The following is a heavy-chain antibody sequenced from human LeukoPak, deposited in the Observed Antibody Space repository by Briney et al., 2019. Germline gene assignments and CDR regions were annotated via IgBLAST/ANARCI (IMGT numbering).Heavy chain of an antibody. CDR2: IDPSDSYT. V-gene: IGHV5-10-1*01. CDR3: ARQSQTDNWFDP. CDR1: GYSFTSYW. Sequence: PGESLKISCKGSGYSFTSYWISWVRQMPGKGVEWMGRIDPSDSYTNYSPSFQGHVTISADKSISTAYLQWSSLKASDTAMYYCARQSQTDNWFDPWGQGTLVTVSS. J-gene: IGHJ5*02.